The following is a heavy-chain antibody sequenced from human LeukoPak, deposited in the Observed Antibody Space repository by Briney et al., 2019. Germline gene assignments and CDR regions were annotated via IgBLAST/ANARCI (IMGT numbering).Heavy chain of an antibody. CDR1: GFTFYDDA. J-gene: IGHJ4*02. Sequence: GGSLRLSCAASGFTFYDDAMHWGPQAAGKHLGGCSGISGNSGSICYADSVKGRFTISRDNAKNSLYLQMNSLTAEDTALYYCAKDGVESSSLSTGFDYWGQGTLVTVSS. CDR2: ISGNSGSI. CDR3: AKDGVESSSLSTGFDY. D-gene: IGHD6-6*01. V-gene: IGHV3-9*01.